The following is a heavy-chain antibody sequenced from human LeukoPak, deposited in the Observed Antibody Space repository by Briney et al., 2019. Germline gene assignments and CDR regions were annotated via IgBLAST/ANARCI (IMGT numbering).Heavy chain of an antibody. V-gene: IGHV4-38-2*01. CDR2: IYHSGST. J-gene: IGHJ6*03. D-gene: IGHD5-12*01. Sequence: PSETLSLTCVVSGYSISSGYYWGWIRQPPGKGLEWIGNIYHSGSTYYNPSLKSRVTMSVDTSKNQFSLELSSMTAADTAVYYCARACGNYCHYMDVWGKGTTVTVSS. CDR1: GYSISSGYY. CDR3: ARACGNYCHYMDV.